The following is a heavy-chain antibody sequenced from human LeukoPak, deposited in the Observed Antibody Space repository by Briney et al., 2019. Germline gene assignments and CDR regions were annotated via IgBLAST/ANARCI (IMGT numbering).Heavy chain of an antibody. CDR2: ISSSSSYI. CDR1: GFTFSSYS. Sequence: GGSLRRSCAASGFTFSSYSMKWVRQAPGKGLKWVSSISSSSSYIYYADSVKGRFTISRDNAKNSLYLQMNSLRAEDTAVYYCARDRDIVVVPAARAYYYYGMDVWGQGTTVTVSS. D-gene: IGHD2-2*01. V-gene: IGHV3-21*01. CDR3: ARDRDIVVVPAARAYYYYGMDV. J-gene: IGHJ6*02.